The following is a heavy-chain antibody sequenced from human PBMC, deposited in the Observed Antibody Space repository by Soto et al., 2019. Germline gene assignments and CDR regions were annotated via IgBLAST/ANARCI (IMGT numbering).Heavy chain of an antibody. CDR2: ISYDGSNK. CDR1: GFTFSSYA. D-gene: IGHD2-2*01. J-gene: IGHJ6*02. V-gene: IGHV3-30*04. CDR3: AKVHCSSTSCYPNYYYYYGMDV. Sequence: GGSLRLSCAASGFTFSSYAMHWVRQAPGKGLEWVAVISYDGSNKYYADSVKGRSTVSRDNSKNTLYLQMNSLRAEDTAVYYCAKVHCSSTSCYPNYYYYYGMDVWGQGTTVTVSS.